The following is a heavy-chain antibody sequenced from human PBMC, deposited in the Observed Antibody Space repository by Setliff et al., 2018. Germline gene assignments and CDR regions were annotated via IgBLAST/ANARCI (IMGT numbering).Heavy chain of an antibody. V-gene: IGHV5-51*01. D-gene: IGHD3-3*01. CDR3: ARQAISGSDAFDI. CDR1: GYTFTNYW. J-gene: IGHJ3*02. CDR2: IYPGDSDT. Sequence: GESLKISCKGSGYTFTNYWIGWVRQMPGKGLEWMGIIYPGDSDTRYSPSFQGQVTISADKSISIAYLQWSSLKASDTAMYYCARQAISGSDAFDIWGQVTLVTVSS.